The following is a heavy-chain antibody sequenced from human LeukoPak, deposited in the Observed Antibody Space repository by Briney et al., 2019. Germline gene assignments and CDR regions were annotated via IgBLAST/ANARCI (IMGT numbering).Heavy chain of an antibody. Sequence: PSETLSLTCAVSGDSISSDKWWSWVRQPPGKGLEYIGEFHQSVSTNYNPSLKSRVTISVDTSKDQFSLKLSSVTAADTAVYYCARGSYSSGWYEVHFQHWGQGTLVTVSS. CDR2: FHQSVST. CDR3: ARGSYSSGWYEVHFQH. D-gene: IGHD6-19*01. V-gene: IGHV4-4*02. CDR1: GDSISSDKW. J-gene: IGHJ1*01.